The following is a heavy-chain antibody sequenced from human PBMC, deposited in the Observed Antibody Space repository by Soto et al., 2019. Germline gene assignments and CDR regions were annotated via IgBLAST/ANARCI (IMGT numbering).Heavy chain of an antibody. V-gene: IGHV3-15*01. D-gene: IGHD1-26*01. CDR2: IKSKSDGGTT. Sequence: EVQLVESGGGLVMPGGSLTVSCVASGFPFSNVWMSWVRQAPGKGLEWVGRIKSKSDGGTTDYAAPVKGRFSISRDDSKRTLYLRMNSLSSEDTAVYYCSIQWGWVYWGQGALVSVSS. J-gene: IGHJ4*02. CDR1: GFPFSNVW. CDR3: SIQWGWVY.